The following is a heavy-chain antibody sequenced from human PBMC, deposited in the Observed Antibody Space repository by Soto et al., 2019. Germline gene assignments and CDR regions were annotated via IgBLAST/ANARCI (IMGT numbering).Heavy chain of an antibody. J-gene: IGHJ5*02. CDR2: IIPIFGTA. CDR3: ARNPEAAGTRFDWFDP. CDR1: GGTFSSYA. Sequence: QAQLVQSGAEVKKPGSSVKVSCKASGGTFSSYAISWVRQAPGQGLEWMGGIIPIFGTANYAQKFQGRVTITADESTSTAYMELSSLRSEDTAVYYCARNPEAAGTRFDWFDPWGQGTLVTVSS. V-gene: IGHV1-69*01. D-gene: IGHD6-13*01.